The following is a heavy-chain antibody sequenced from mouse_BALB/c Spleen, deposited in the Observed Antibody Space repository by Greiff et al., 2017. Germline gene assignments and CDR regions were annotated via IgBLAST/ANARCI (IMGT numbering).Heavy chain of an antibody. CDR3: ARGWGNYALYAMDY. J-gene: IGHJ4*01. D-gene: IGHD2-1*01. CDR1: GYTFTSYW. V-gene: IGHV1-87*01. Sequence: VQLQQSGAELARPGASVKLSCKASGYTFTSYWMQWVKQRPGQGLEWIGAIYPGDGDTRYTQKFKGKATLTADKSSSTAYMQLSSLASEDSAVYYCARGWGNYALYAMDYWGQGTSVTVSS. CDR2: IYPGDGDT.